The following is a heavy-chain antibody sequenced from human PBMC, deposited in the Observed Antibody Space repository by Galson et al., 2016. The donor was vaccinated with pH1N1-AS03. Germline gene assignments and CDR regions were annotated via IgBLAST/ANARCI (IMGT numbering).Heavy chain of an antibody. J-gene: IGHJ6*02. CDR2: LDHTGNT. CDR3: ARQGQWLVEHYYYGMDV. CDR1: GVSINSHL. Sequence: ETLSLTCSVSGVSINSHLWTWIRQTPGKELEWIGNLDHTGNTEYSPSLKTRVSISVDTSKNQLSLRLKSVTAADMAVYYCARQGQWLVEHYYYGMDVWGHGTTVTVSS. V-gene: IGHV4-59*08. D-gene: IGHD6-19*01.